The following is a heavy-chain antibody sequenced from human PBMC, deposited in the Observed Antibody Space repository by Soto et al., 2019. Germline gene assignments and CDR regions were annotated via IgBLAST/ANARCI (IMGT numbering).Heavy chain of an antibody. J-gene: IGHJ6*03. CDR3: ARYHGRASGHYYYYYMDV. Sequence: ASVKVSCKASGYTFTSYDINWVRQATGQGLEWMGWMNPNSGNTGYAQKFQGRVTMTRNTSISTAYMELSSLRSEDTAVYYCARYHGRASGHYYYYYMDVWGKGTTVTVSS. CDR2: MNPNSGNT. CDR1: GYTFTSYD. D-gene: IGHD2-15*01. V-gene: IGHV1-8*01.